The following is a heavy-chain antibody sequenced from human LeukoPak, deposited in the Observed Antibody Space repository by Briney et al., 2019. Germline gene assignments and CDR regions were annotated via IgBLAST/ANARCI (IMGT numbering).Heavy chain of an antibody. D-gene: IGHD3-16*01. CDR1: GFTVSSNY. J-gene: IGHJ4*02. CDR2: IDSGDST. V-gene: IGHV3-66*01. Sequence: GGSPRLSCAASGFTVSSNYMTWVRQAPGKGLEWVSIIDSGDSTYYADSVQGRFTISRDNSKNTLYLQMNSLRAEDTAVYYCARGTYAFDSWGQGTLVTVSS. CDR3: ARGTYAFDS.